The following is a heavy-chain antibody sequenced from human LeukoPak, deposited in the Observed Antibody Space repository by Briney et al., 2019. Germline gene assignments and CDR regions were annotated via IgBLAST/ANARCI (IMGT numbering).Heavy chain of an antibody. CDR2: IYYTGST. Sequence: PSETLSLTCTVSGGSISSSAYYWGWIRQPPGKGLEWIGSIYYTGSTYYNPSLKTRVTISVDTSKNQFSLKLSSVIAADTAVYYCARHTALGSPLHYWGQGTLFTVSS. D-gene: IGHD5-18*01. J-gene: IGHJ4*02. V-gene: IGHV4-39*01. CDR1: GGSISSSAYY. CDR3: ARHTALGSPLHY.